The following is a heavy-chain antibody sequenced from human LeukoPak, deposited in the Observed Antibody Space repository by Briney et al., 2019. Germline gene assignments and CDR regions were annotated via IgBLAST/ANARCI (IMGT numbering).Heavy chain of an antibody. CDR1: GDSISSYY. CDR3: ARLTRLSTSPDRYYLDY. D-gene: IGHD6-6*01. Sequence: SETLSLTCTVSGDSISSYYWSRIRQPPGKGPEWIGYIYTSGGTNYIPSLKGRVTISIDTSKNQFSLKLSSVTAADSAVYYCARLTRLSTSPDRYYLDYWGQGTLVTVSS. V-gene: IGHV4-4*09. CDR2: IYTSGGT. J-gene: IGHJ4*02.